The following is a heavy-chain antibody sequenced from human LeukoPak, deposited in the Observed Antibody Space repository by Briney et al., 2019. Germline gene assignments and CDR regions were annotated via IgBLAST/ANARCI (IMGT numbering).Heavy chain of an antibody. CDR1: GGSISSYY. CDR2: IYYSGST. V-gene: IGHV4-59*01. CDR3: ARDRAGGELRYWFDP. Sequence: SETLSLTCTVSGGSISSYYWSWIRQPPGKGLEWIGYIYYSGSTNYNPSLKSRVTISVDTSKNQFSLKLSSVTAADTAVYYCARDRAGGELRYWFDPWGQGTLVTVSS. J-gene: IGHJ5*02. D-gene: IGHD1-7*01.